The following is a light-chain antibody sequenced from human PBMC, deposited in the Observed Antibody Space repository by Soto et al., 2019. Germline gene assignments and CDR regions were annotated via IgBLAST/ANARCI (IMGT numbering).Light chain of an antibody. CDR3: CSSAGSSTSYV. Sequence: QSALTQPRSVSGSPGQSVTISCTGTSSDVGGYNYVSWYQQHPGKAPKLLIYDVSKRPSGVPDRFSGSKSGNTASLTISGLQAADEADYYCCSSAGSSTSYVFGTGTKLTVL. V-gene: IGLV2-11*01. CDR1: SSDVGGYNY. J-gene: IGLJ1*01. CDR2: DVS.